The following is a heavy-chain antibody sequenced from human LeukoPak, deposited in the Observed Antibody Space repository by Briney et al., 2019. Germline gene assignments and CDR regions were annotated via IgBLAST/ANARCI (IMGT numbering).Heavy chain of an antibody. D-gene: IGHD1-26*01. V-gene: IGHV3-7*03. CDR2: IKQDGSEK. Sequence: GGSLRLSCAASEFTFSSYWMSWVRQAPGKGLEWVANIKQDGSEKYYVDSVKGRFTISRDNAKNSLYLQMNSLRAEDTAVYYCARDVGAFDYWGQGTLVTVSS. CDR1: EFTFSSYW. J-gene: IGHJ4*02. CDR3: ARDVGAFDY.